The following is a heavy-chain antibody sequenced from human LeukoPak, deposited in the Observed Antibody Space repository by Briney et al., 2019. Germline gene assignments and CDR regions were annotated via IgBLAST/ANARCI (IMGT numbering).Heavy chain of an antibody. Sequence: GGSLRLSCAASGFTFSSYWMSWVRQAPGKGLEWVVNIKQDGSAKYYVDSVKGRFTISRDNAENSLYLQMNSLRAEDTAVYYCASGYCGGGSCYPNWFDPWGRGTLVTVSS. D-gene: IGHD2-15*01. CDR2: IKQDGSAK. J-gene: IGHJ5*02. CDR1: GFTFSSYW. CDR3: ASGYCGGGSCYPNWFDP. V-gene: IGHV3-7*01.